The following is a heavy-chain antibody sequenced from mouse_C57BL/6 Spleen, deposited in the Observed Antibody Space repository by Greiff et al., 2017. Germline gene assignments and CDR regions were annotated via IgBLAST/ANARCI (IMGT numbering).Heavy chain of an antibody. CDR1: GFTFSDYY. CDR3: ARDEGHYYGSNWYFDV. Sequence: VQLKESEGGLVQPGSSMKLSCTASGFTFSDYYMAWVRQVPEKGLEWVANINYDGSSTYYLDSLKSRFIISRDNAKNILYLQMSSLKSEDTATYYCARDEGHYYGSNWYFDVWGTGTTVTVSS. V-gene: IGHV5-16*01. D-gene: IGHD1-1*01. J-gene: IGHJ1*03. CDR2: INYDGSST.